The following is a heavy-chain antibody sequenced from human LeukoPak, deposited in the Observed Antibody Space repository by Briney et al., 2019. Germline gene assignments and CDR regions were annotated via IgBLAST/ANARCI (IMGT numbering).Heavy chain of an antibody. CDR1: GYTLTELS. Sequence: GASVKVSCKVSGYTLTELSMHWVRQAPGKGLEWMGGFDPEDGETIYAQKFQGRVTMTEDTSTDTAYMELSSLRSEDTAVYYCATIARWELLPSESRYFDYWGQGTLVTVSS. J-gene: IGHJ4*02. CDR3: ATIARWELLPSESRYFDY. V-gene: IGHV1-24*01. CDR2: FDPEDGET. D-gene: IGHD1-26*01.